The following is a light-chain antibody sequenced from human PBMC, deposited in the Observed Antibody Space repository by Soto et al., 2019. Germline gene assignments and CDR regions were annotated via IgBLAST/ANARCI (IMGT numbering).Light chain of an antibody. CDR3: QQRNEWPLT. CDR1: QTVSSNY. J-gene: IGKJ4*01. CDR2: DAS. V-gene: IGKV3-11*01. Sequence: EIILTQSPDTLSLSPGESATLSCRASQTVSSNYLAWFQQKPGQAPRLLINDASNRATGIPARLSGSGSGTDFAITITSLEPEDFAVYYCQQRNEWPLTFGGGTKVDIK.